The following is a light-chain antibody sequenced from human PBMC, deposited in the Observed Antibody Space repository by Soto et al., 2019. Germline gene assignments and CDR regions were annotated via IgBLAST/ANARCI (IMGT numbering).Light chain of an antibody. CDR1: QSVTSN. V-gene: IGKV3-15*01. Sequence: EIVITHPPATLSVSPGERVTLHCIASQSVTSNLAWYQHKPGQSPRLLIYRASARATGVPDRFSGSGSGTEFTLTISSLQSEDFAVYYCQQYNNWPPITFGQGTRLEIK. CDR2: RAS. CDR3: QQYNNWPPIT. J-gene: IGKJ5*01.